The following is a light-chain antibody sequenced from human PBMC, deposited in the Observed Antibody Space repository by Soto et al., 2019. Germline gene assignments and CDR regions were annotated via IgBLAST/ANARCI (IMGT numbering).Light chain of an antibody. V-gene: IGKV1-9*01. CDR1: QGISNY. Sequence: DLQLTQSPSFLSAAVGDRVTITCRASQGISNYLAWYQQKPGRAPKLLIYAASTLQTGVPSRFSGRGSGTEFTLTISSPQSEDFATYYCQQLNRYPFTFGPGTKVDIK. CDR3: QQLNRYPFT. J-gene: IGKJ3*01. CDR2: AAS.